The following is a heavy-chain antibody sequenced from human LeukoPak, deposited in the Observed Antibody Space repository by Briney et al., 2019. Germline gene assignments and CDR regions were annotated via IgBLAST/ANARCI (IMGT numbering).Heavy chain of an antibody. J-gene: IGHJ3*02. CDR1: GGSISSGGYY. CDR2: IYYSGST. D-gene: IGHD3-3*01. V-gene: IGHV4-31*03. CDR3: ATDGVAVIWSRREIVAYALDI. Sequence: SETLSLTCTVSGGSISSGGYYWSWIRQHPGKGLEWIGYIYYSGSTYYNPSLKSRVTIAVATSKNTFSLTMSSVNAADTAVYYCATDGVAVIWSRREIVAYALDIWGQGTMVTVS.